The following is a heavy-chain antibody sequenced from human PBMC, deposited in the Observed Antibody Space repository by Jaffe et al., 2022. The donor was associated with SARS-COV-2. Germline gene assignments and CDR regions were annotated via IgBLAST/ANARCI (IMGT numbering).Heavy chain of an antibody. J-gene: IGHJ4*02. D-gene: IGHD6-19*01. V-gene: IGHV3-9*01. CDR2: ISWNSGSI. Sequence: EVQLVESGGGLVQPGRSLRLSCAASGFTFDDYAMHWVRQAPGKGLEWVSGISWNSGSIGYADSVKGRFTISRDNAKNSLYLQMNSLRAEDTALYYCAKGVIAVAGGALDYWGQGTLVTVSS. CDR1: GFTFDDYA. CDR3: AKGVIAVAGGALDY.